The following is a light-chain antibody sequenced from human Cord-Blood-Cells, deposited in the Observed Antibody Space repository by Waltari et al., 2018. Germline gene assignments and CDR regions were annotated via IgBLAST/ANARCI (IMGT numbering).Light chain of an antibody. V-gene: IGKV1-39*01. CDR3: QQSYSTPPYT. CDR1: QSISSY. Sequence: DIQMTQSPSYLSASVGDRVTITCRASQSISSYLNWYQQKPGKDPKLLIYAASSLQSGVPSRFSGSGSGTDCTLTISSLQPEDFATYYCQQSYSTPPYTFGHVTKLEIK. J-gene: IGKJ2*01. CDR2: AAS.